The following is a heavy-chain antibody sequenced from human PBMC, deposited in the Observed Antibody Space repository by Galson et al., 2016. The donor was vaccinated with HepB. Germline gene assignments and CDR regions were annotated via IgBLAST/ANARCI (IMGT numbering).Heavy chain of an antibody. J-gene: IGHJ4*02. CDR1: GFTFSSYA. CDR2: IKTDGSQT. V-gene: IGHV3-7*03. CDR3: LGDDNYGDY. Sequence: SLRLSCAASGFTFSSYAMDWVRQAPGKRPEWLANIKTDGSQTWYVGSVEGRFTISRDNAKNSLYLQMYSLTVEDTAAYYCLGDDNYGDYWGQGTLVTVSS. D-gene: IGHD5-24*01.